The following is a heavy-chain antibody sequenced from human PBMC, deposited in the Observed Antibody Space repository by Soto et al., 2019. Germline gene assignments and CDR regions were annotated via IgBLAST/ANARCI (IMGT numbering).Heavy chain of an antibody. CDR2: ISGSGDST. D-gene: IGHD6-19*01. J-gene: IGHJ4*02. Sequence: EVQLLESGGGLVQPGGSLRLSCAASGFTFSTYAMNWVRQAPGKGLEWVSGISGSGDSTYYADSVKGRFTVSRDNSKNTLYLQMNSLRAEDTAVLYCAKERSSGWSFDYWGQGTLVTVS. V-gene: IGHV3-23*01. CDR1: GFTFSTYA. CDR3: AKERSSGWSFDY.